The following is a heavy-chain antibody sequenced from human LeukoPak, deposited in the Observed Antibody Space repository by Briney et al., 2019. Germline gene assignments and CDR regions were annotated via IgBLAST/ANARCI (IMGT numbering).Heavy chain of an antibody. J-gene: IGHJ4*02. CDR1: GFTFSSYS. Sequence: GGSLRLSCAASGFTFSSYSMNWVRQAPGKGLEWVSSISSSSSYIYYADSVKGRFTISRDNAKNSLYLQMNSLRAEDTAVYYCARAPGIAVAGTILDYWGQGTLVTVSS. CDR2: ISSSSSYI. CDR3: ARAPGIAVAGTILDY. V-gene: IGHV3-21*01. D-gene: IGHD6-19*01.